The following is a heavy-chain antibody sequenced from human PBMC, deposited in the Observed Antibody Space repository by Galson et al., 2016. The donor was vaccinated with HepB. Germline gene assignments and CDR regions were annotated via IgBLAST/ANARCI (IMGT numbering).Heavy chain of an antibody. CDR3: ARDAKDHYDSEGYSYLLCDY. V-gene: IGHV1-18*01. CDR1: GYTFITYG. CDR2: ISGDNVHT. D-gene: IGHD3-22*01. Sequence: SVKVSCKASGYTFITYGISWVRQAPGQGLEWMGWISGDNVHTESARKFQNRVTLTTDTSTSTAYMELRSLRPDDTAVYYCARDAKDHYDSEGYSYLLCDYWGQGTLVTVSS. J-gene: IGHJ4*02.